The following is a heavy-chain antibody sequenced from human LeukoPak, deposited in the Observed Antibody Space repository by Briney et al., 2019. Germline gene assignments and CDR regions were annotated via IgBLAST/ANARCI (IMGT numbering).Heavy chain of an antibody. D-gene: IGHD6-19*01. Sequence: ASAKVSCKASGYTFTGYYMHWVRQAPGQGLEWMGWINPNSGGTNYAQKFQGRVTMTRDTSISTAYMELSRLRSDDTAVYYCARDPDGVAGKFDYWGQGTLVTVSS. CDR3: ARDPDGVAGKFDY. CDR2: INPNSGGT. J-gene: IGHJ4*02. CDR1: GYTFTGYY. V-gene: IGHV1-2*02.